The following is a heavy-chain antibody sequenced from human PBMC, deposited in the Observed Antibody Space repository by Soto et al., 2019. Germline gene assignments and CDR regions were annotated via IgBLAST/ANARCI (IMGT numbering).Heavy chain of an antibody. V-gene: IGHV1-18*01. D-gene: IGHD3-22*01. CDR2: ISAYNGNT. CDR3: ARDLEDLYYYDSSGYYYGY. Sequence: QVQLVQSGAEVKKPGASVKVSCKASGYTFTSYGIIWVRQAPGQGLEWMGWISAYNGNTNYAQKLQGRVTMTTDTSTSTAYMELRSLRSDDTAVYYCARDLEDLYYYDSSGYYYGYWGQGTLVTVSS. J-gene: IGHJ4*02. CDR1: GYTFTSYG.